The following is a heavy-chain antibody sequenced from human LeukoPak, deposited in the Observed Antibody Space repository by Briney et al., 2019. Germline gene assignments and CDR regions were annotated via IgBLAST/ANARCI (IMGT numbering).Heavy chain of an antibody. J-gene: IGHJ6*03. D-gene: IGHD4-17*01. CDR3: ARDGPDYGDADYYYYYMDV. CDR1: GYTFTSYD. V-gene: IGHV1-18*01. Sequence: GASVKVSCKASGYTFTSYDINWVRQAPGQGLEWMGWISAYNANTSYAQKLQSRVTMTTDTSTNTAYMELRSLRSDDTAVYYCARDGPDYGDADYYYYYMDVWGKGTTVTISS. CDR2: ISAYNANT.